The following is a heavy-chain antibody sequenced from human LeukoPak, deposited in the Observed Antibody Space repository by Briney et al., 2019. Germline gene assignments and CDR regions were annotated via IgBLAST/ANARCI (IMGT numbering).Heavy chain of an antibody. J-gene: IGHJ5*02. CDR2: IYYSGST. CDR1: GGSISSGGYY. V-gene: IGHV4-31*03. Sequence: SQTLSLTCTVSGGSISSGGYYWSWFRQHPGKGLEWIGYIYYSGSTYYNPSLKSRVTISVDTSKNQFSLKLSSVTAADTAVYYCARGRGYYDILTGYPNWFDPWGQGTLVTVSS. CDR3: ARGRGYYDILTGYPNWFDP. D-gene: IGHD3-9*01.